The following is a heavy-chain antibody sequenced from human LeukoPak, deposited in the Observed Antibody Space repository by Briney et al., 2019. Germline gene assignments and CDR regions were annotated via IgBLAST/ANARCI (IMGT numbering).Heavy chain of an antibody. J-gene: IGHJ4*02. CDR1: GFTFSSYA. D-gene: IGHD2-15*01. CDR3: ARVYCSGGSCSHSHFDY. V-gene: IGHV3-30*04. CDR2: ISYDGSNK. Sequence: GGSLGLSCAASGFTFSSYAMHWVRQAPGKGLEWVAVISYDGSNKYYADSVKGRITSSRDNSKNTLYLQMNSLRAEDTAVYYCARVYCSGGSCSHSHFDYWGQGTLVTVSS.